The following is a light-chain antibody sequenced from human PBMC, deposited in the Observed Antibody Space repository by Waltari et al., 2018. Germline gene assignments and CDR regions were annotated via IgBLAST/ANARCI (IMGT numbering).Light chain of an antibody. Sequence: DIVMTQSPLSLPVTPGEPASISCRSSQSLLHSNGYNFSDWYLQKPGQSPQLLIYLGSNRASGVPDRFSGSGSGTDFTLKISRVEAEDVGVYYCMQALQSPLTFGGGTKVEFK. CDR3: MQALQSPLT. CDR1: QSLLHSNGYNF. J-gene: IGKJ4*01. CDR2: LGS. V-gene: IGKV2-28*01.